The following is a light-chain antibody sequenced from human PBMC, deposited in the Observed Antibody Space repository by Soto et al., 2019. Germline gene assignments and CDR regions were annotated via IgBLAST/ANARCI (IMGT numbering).Light chain of an antibody. CDR1: NSDIGSYNH. Sequence: QSALTQPASVSASPGQSITISCTGTNSDIGSYNHVSWYQQHPGMAPKLLIYGVTNRPSGVSNRFSGSKSGNTASLTISGLQTDDEADYYCDSWTSASGWVFGGGTKLTVL. CDR3: DSWTSASGWV. V-gene: IGLV2-14*01. J-gene: IGLJ3*02. CDR2: GVT.